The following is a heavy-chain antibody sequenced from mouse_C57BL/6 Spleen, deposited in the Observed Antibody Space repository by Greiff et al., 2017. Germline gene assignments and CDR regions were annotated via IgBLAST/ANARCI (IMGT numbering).Heavy chain of an antibody. D-gene: IGHD1-1*01. V-gene: IGHV5-4*01. CDR2: ISDGGSYT. Sequence: EVQLVESGGGLVKPGGSLKLSCAASGFTFSSYAMSWVRQTPEKRLEWVATISDGGSYTYYPDNVKGRFTISRDNAKNNLYLQMSHLKSEDTAMYYCARDRDGSSHWYFDVWGTGTTVTVSS. J-gene: IGHJ1*03. CDR1: GFTFSSYA. CDR3: ARDRDGSSHWYFDV.